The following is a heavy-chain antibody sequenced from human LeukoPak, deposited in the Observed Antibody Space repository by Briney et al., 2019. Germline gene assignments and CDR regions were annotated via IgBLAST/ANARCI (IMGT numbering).Heavy chain of an antibody. V-gene: IGHV3-48*03. J-gene: IGHJ4*02. CDR1: GFTFSSYE. CDR3: AKDIFRGIAAAGTFLPYYFDY. D-gene: IGHD6-13*01. Sequence: PGGSLRLSCAASGFTFSSYEMNWVRQAPGKGLEWVSYISSSGSTIYYADSVKGRFTISRDNAKNSLYLQMNSLRAEDTAVYYCAKDIFRGIAAAGTFLPYYFDYWGQGTLVTVSS. CDR2: ISSSGSTI.